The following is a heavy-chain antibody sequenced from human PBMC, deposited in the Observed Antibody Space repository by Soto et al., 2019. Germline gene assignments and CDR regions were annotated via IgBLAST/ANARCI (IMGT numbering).Heavy chain of an antibody. J-gene: IGHJ6*02. CDR2: INHSGST. D-gene: IGHD3-10*01. CDR3: ARGHSWVRGVITKYYYYGMDV. CDR1: GGSFSGYY. V-gene: IGHV4-34*01. Sequence: TSETLSLTCTVYGGSFSGYYWSWIRQPPGKGLEWIGEINHSGSTNYNPSLKSRVTISVDTSKNQFSLKLSSVTAADTAVYYCARGHSWVRGVITKYYYYGMDVWGQGTTVTVSS.